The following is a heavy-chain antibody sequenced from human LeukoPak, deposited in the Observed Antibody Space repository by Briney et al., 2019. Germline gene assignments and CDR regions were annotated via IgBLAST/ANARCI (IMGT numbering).Heavy chain of an antibody. V-gene: IGHV4-39*01. CDR1: GGSISSSSYY. D-gene: IGHD3-22*01. J-gene: IGHJ6*03. CDR3: ARLVVSNIPYENIQIVVVPYYYYYMDV. Sequence: KSSETLSLTCTVSGGSISSSSYYWGWIRQPPGKGLEWIGSIYYSGSTYYNPSLKSRVTISVDTSKNQFSLKLSSVTAADTAVYYCARLVVSNIPYENIQIVVVPYYYYYMDVWGKGTTVTVSS. CDR2: IYYSGST.